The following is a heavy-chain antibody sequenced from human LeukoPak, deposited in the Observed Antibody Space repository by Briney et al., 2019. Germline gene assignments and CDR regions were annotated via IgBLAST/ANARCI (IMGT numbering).Heavy chain of an antibody. J-gene: IGHJ6*03. CDR2: LSSSSTYI. CDR3: AKDKQDSSGYYGLGDYYYYMDV. Sequence: TGGSLRLSCAASGFTFSNYSMNWVRQAPGKGLEWVSSLSSSSTYIYYADSVKGRFTISRDNSKNTLYLQMNSLRAEDTAVYYCAKDKQDSSGYYGLGDYYYYMDVWGKGTTVTISS. D-gene: IGHD3-22*01. CDR1: GFTFSNYS. V-gene: IGHV3-21*01.